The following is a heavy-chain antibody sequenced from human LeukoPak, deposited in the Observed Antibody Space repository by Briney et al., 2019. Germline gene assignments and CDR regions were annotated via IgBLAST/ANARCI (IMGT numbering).Heavy chain of an antibody. D-gene: IGHD6-19*01. J-gene: IGHJ4*02. CDR1: GGSISSHY. V-gene: IGHV4-59*11. CDR3: ARAAIAVAGLFDY. CDR2: IYCSGST. Sequence: SETLSLTCTVSGGSISSHYWSWIRQPPGKGLEWIGYIYCSGSTNYNPSLKSRVTISVDTSKNQFSLKLSSVTAADTAVYYCARAAIAVAGLFDYWGQGTLVTVSS.